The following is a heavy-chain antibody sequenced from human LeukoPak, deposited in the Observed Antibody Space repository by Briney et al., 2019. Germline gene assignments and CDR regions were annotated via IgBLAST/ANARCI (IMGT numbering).Heavy chain of an antibody. D-gene: IGHD4-17*01. V-gene: IGHV4-59*01. Sequence: SETLSLTCTVSGGSISSYYWSWILQPPGKGLEWLGYIYYSGSTNYNPSLKSRVTISVDTSKNQFSLKLSSVTAADTAVYYCARGRYGGDYVPVYAFDIWGQGTMVTVSS. CDR1: GGSISSYY. CDR3: ARGRYGGDYVPVYAFDI. CDR2: IYYSGST. J-gene: IGHJ3*02.